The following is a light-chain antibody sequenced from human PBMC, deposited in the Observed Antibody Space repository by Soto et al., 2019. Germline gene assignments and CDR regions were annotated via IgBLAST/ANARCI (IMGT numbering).Light chain of an antibody. CDR2: EAS. CDR1: QSISDS. J-gene: IGKJ1*01. V-gene: IGKV1-5*03. Sequence: DSQMTQSPSTLSASVGDRVTITCRASQSISDSLAWYQQKPGKAPKLPIYEASSLKSGVPSRFSDSRSGTEYTLTISSLQPDDFATYYCQQYNGYWTFGQGTKVEIK. CDR3: QQYNGYWT.